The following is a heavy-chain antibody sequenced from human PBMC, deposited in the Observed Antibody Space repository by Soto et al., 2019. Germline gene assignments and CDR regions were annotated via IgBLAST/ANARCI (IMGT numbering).Heavy chain of an antibody. V-gene: IGHV4-39*01. CDR1: GGSIDRSNYY. D-gene: IGHD3-22*01. J-gene: IGHJ4*02. CDR2: TYYNGNA. CDR3: ARHFVAVVIKGWGY. Sequence: QLQLQESGPGLVKPSETLSLTCTVSGGSIDRSNYYWDWIRQPPGKGLEWIGTTYYNGNAYYNPSLKSRVTMSVDTSKNQFSLKLISVTAADTAVYYGARHFVAVVIKGWGYWGQGTLVTVSS.